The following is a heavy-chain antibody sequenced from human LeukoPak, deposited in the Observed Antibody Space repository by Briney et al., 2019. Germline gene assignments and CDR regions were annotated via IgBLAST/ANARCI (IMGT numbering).Heavy chain of an antibody. J-gene: IGHJ4*02. CDR2: INDSGDNI. D-gene: IGHD1-26*01. Sequence: GGSLRLSCVASGFGSHIYVMSWVRQAPGKGLEWVSSINDSGDNINYADSVKGRFSISRDNSKSTLYLQMNSLRPEDTAVYYCAKDRHGIVGATPFDHWGQGTLVIVSS. CDR1: GFGSHIYV. V-gene: IGHV3-23*01. CDR3: AKDRHGIVGATPFDH.